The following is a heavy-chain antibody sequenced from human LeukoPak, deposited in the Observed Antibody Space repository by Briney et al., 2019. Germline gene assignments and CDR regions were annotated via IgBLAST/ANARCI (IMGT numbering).Heavy chain of an antibody. CDR1: GFTFTSSA. CDR2: IVVGSGNA. CDR3: AADSSRHYGDHAFDI. D-gene: IGHD4-17*01. J-gene: IGHJ3*02. V-gene: IGHV1-58*02. Sequence: SVKVSCKASGFTFTSSAMQWVRQARGQRLEWIGWIVVGSGNANYAQKFQERVTITRDMSTSTAYMELSSLRSEDTAVYYCAADSSRHYGDHAFDIWGQGTTVTVSS.